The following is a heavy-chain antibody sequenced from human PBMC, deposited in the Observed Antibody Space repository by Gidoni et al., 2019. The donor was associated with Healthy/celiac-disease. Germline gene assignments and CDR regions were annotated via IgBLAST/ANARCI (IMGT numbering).Heavy chain of an antibody. CDR1: GYNFAGDG. Sequence: QLGLAGAEGKKPGASLKVSGRASGYNFAGDGNSGERQAPGQGLEWMGWISAYNCNTNYAQKLQGRVTMPTDTSTSSAYMERRSLRSDDTALYYCATEGHTIFGVVIRGHGRYYYGMDVCGQGPTVTVSS. J-gene: IGHJ6*02. CDR3: ATEGHTIFGVVIRGHGRYYYGMDV. CDR2: ISAYNCNT. D-gene: IGHD3-3*01. V-gene: IGHV1-18*04.